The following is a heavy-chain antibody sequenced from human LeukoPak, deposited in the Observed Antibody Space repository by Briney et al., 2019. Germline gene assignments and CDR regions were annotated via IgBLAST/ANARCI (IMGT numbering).Heavy chain of an antibody. CDR1: GYTFINYG. CDR2: ISGDNANT. V-gene: IGHV1-18*01. D-gene: IGHD3-3*01. Sequence: ASVTLSCKASGYTFINYGISWVRQAPGQGLEWMGWISGDNANTNYAQKLQDRVTMTTDTSTSTAYMELRSLTSDDTAVYYCARGRQGIRLLEWLGWFDSWGQGTLVTVSS. J-gene: IGHJ5*01. CDR3: ARGRQGIRLLEWLGWFDS.